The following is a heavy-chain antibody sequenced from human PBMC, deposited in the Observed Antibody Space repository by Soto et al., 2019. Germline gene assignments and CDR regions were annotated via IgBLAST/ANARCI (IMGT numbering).Heavy chain of an antibody. D-gene: IGHD4-4*01. CDR1: GFTFSSYA. Sequence: EVQLLESGGGLVQPGGSLRLSCAASGFTFSSYAMSWVRQAPGKGLEWVSAISGSGGSTYYADSVKGRFAVSRDNSKSTLYLQMNSLRDEDTAVYYCAKVPTGEMATVFQAFDIWGQGTMVTVSS. V-gene: IGHV3-23*01. CDR2: ISGSGGST. CDR3: AKVPTGEMATVFQAFDI. J-gene: IGHJ3*02.